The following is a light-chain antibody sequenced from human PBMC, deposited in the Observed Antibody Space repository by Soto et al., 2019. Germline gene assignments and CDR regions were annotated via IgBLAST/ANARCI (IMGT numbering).Light chain of an antibody. J-gene: IGLJ3*02. CDR3: GTWDSALSAWV. CDR2: ENN. Sequence: QSVLTKRPSMSAALGQTVTISCYGGSSNIGANFVSWYQHLPGTAPQLLIYENNKRPSGIPDRFSGSKSGTSATLGITGLQTGDETDYYCGTWDSALSAWVFGGGTKLNVL. CDR1: SSNIGANF. V-gene: IGLV1-51*02.